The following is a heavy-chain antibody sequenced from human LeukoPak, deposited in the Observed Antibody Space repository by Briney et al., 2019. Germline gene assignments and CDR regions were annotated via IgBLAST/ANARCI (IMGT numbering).Heavy chain of an antibody. Sequence: GASVKVSCKASGYTFTSYYMHWVRQAPGQGLEWMGIINPSGGSTNYAQKFQGRVTMTEDTSTDTAYMELSSLRSEDTAVYYCATATSNYYDTSGYSDYWGQGTLVTVSS. CDR3: ATATSNYYDTSGYSDY. V-gene: IGHV1-46*01. J-gene: IGHJ4*02. CDR2: INPSGGST. CDR1: GYTFTSYY. D-gene: IGHD3-22*01.